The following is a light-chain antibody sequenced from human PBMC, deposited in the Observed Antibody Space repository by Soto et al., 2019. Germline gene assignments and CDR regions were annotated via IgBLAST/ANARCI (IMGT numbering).Light chain of an antibody. V-gene: IGKV2-28*01. Sequence: DIVMTQSPLSLPVTPGEPASISCRSSQSLLHSNGYNYLDWYLQKPGQSPQLLIYLGSNRASGVPDRFSGSGSGIDFTLKISRVEAEDVGVYYCMQALQTPITFGQGTRLETK. CDR3: MQALQTPIT. J-gene: IGKJ5*01. CDR2: LGS. CDR1: QSLLHSNGYNY.